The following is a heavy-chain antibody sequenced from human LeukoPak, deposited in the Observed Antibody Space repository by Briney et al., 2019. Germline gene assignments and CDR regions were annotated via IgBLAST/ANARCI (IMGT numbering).Heavy chain of an antibody. CDR1: GFTVSNNY. D-gene: IGHD3-10*02. V-gene: IGHV3-66*01. CDR2: IYTGGGT. Sequence: GGSLRLSCAASGFTVSNNYMSWVRQAPGKGLEWVSVIYTGGGTKYADSVKGRFTISRDNSKNTLYLQMNSLRVDDTAVYYCARDLHYYVAMDVWGQGTTVTVSS. J-gene: IGHJ6*02. CDR3: ARDLHYYVAMDV.